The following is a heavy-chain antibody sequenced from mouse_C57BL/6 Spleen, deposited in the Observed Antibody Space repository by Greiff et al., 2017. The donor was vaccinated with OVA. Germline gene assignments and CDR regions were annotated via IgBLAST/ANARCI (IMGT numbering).Heavy chain of an antibody. Sequence: EVMLVESGGGLVQPKGSLKLSCAASGFSFNTYAMNWVRQAPGKGLEWVARIRSKSNNYATYYADSVKDRFTISRDDSESMLYLQMNNLKTEDTAMYYCVRHYDYEGWFAYWGQGTLVTVSA. CDR3: VRHYDYEGWFAY. CDR1: GFSFNTYA. CDR2: IRSKSNNYAT. V-gene: IGHV10-1*01. J-gene: IGHJ3*01. D-gene: IGHD2-4*01.